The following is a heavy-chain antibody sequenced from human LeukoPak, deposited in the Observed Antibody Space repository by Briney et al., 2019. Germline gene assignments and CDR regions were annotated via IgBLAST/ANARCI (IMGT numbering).Heavy chain of an antibody. CDR1: GFSFNRAW. CDR3: ARDIGYNTFDY. D-gene: IGHD1-14*01. V-gene: IGHV3-7*01. Sequence: GGSLRLSCAASGFSFNRAWMTWVRQAPGKGLEWVANIKEDGSEQNYVGSVKGRFTISRDNAKNSLYLQLSSLRAEDTAVYYCARDIGYNTFDYWGQGTLVTVSS. J-gene: IGHJ4*02. CDR2: IKEDGSEQ.